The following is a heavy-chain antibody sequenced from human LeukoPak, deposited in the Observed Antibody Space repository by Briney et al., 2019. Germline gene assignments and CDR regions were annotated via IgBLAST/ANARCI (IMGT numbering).Heavy chain of an antibody. Sequence: SETLSLTCTVSGSSISSGDYYWSWIRQPPGKGLEWIGYIYYSGSTYYNPSLKSRVTISVDTSKNQFSLRLSSVTAADTAVYYCAREHGNVGGSYSDSDAFDIWGQGTMVTVSS. D-gene: IGHD1-26*01. CDR3: AREHGNVGGSYSDSDAFDI. CDR1: GSSISSGDYY. V-gene: IGHV4-30-4*08. J-gene: IGHJ3*02. CDR2: IYYSGST.